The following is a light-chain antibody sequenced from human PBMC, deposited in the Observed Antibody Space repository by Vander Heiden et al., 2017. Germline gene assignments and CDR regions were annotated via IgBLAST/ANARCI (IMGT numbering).Light chain of an antibody. CDR2: EVS. CDR3: SSYTSSSTLNV. V-gene: IGLV2-14*01. CDR1: SSDVGGYNY. J-gene: IGLJ1*01. Sequence: QSALTHPASVSGSPGPSITISCTGTSSDVGGYNYVSWYQQHPGKAPKLMIYEVSNRPSGVSNRFSGSKSGNTASLTISGLQAEDEADYYCSSYTSSSTLNVFGTGTKVTVL.